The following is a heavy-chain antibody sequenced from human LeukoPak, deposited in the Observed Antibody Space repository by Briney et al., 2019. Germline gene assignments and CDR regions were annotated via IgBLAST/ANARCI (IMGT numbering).Heavy chain of an antibody. CDR2: ISYDGNTK. CDR1: GFTFSSYA. J-gene: IGHJ4*02. V-gene: IGHV3-30-3*01. D-gene: IGHD6-19*01. CDR3: AKEPGWLAPFDY. Sequence: PGRSLRLSCVASGFTFSSYAMHWVRQAPGKGLEWVAVISYDGNTKYYVDSVKGRFTISRDNSKNTLYLQMNSLRAEDTAVYYCAKEPGWLAPFDYWGPGTLVTVSS.